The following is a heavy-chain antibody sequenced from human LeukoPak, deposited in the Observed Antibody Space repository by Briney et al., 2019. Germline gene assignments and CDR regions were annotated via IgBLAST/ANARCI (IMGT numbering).Heavy chain of an antibody. CDR2: IYTSGST. CDR1: GGSISSGSYY. J-gene: IGHJ4*02. V-gene: IGHV4-61*02. Sequence: PSQTLSLTCTVSGGSISSGSYYWSWIRQPAGKGLEWIARIYTSGSTNYNPSLKSRVTISVDTSKNQFSLKLSSVTAADTAVYYGAREYGSGIFDYWGQGTLVTVSS. D-gene: IGHD1-26*01. CDR3: AREYGSGIFDY.